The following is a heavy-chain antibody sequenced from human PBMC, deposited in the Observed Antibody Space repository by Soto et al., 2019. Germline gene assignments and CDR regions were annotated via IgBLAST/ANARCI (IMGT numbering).Heavy chain of an antibody. CDR3: GLRPVSITGTNWFDP. D-gene: IGHD1-20*01. CDR2: IYWDDDK. CDR1: GFSLSTSGLG. J-gene: IGHJ5*02. V-gene: IGHV2-5*02. Sequence: QITLKESGPTLVKPTQTLTLTCTFSGFSLSTSGLGVGWIRQPPGKALEWLALIYWDDDKRYSPSLKSRVTITKDTSKNQVVLTMTNMDPVDTATNYCGLRPVSITGTNWFDPWGQGTLVTVSS.